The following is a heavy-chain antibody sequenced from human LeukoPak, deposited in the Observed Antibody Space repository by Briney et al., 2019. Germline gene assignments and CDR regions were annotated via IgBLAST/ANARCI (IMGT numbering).Heavy chain of an antibody. D-gene: IGHD3-9*01. J-gene: IGHJ4*02. Sequence: GGSLRLSCVASGFNFSSFQMNWVRQAPGKGLEWISYISSSGSIMFYADSVKGRFTISRDNAKNSPYLHMNSLRAEDTAVYYCARTPTYYDILTDYPYYFDYWGQGTLVTVSS. CDR3: ARTPTYYDILTDYPYYFDY. V-gene: IGHV3-48*03. CDR1: GFNFSSFQ. CDR2: ISSSGSIM.